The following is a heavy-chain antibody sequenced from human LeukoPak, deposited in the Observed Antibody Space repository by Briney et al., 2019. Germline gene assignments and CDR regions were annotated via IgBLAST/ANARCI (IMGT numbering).Heavy chain of an antibody. D-gene: IGHD2-15*01. Sequence: GASVKVSCKASGYTFTSYGISWVRQAPGQGLEWMGWISAYNGNTNYAQKLQGRVTMTTDTSTSTAYMKLRSLRSDDTAVYYCARDGPNIVVVVAATRGDYYGMDVWGQGTTVTVSS. CDR1: GYTFTSYG. J-gene: IGHJ6*02. CDR3: ARDGPNIVVVVAATRGDYYGMDV. CDR2: ISAYNGNT. V-gene: IGHV1-18*01.